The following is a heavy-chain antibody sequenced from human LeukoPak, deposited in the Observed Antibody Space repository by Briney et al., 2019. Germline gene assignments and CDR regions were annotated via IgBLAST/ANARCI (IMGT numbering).Heavy chain of an antibody. CDR2: INSDGSST. J-gene: IGHJ6*03. V-gene: IGHV3-74*01. D-gene: IGHD3-10*01. Sequence: PGGSLRLSCAASGFTFSSYWMHWVRQAPGKGLVWVSRINSDGSSTSYADSVKGRFTISRDNAKNTLYLQMNSLRAEDTAVYYCARSGSYYYYYMDVWGKGTTVTVSS. CDR3: ARSGSYYYYYMDV. CDR1: GFTFSSYW.